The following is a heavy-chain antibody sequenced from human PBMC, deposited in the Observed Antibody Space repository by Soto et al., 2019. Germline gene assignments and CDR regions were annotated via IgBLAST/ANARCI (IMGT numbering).Heavy chain of an antibody. CDR3: ARSLNTDYVTF. J-gene: IGHJ4*02. D-gene: IGHD4-17*01. V-gene: IGHV4-59*01. Sequence: QVHLQESGPGLVKPSETLSLICSVYGGSISAYYWSWLRQPPGKELEWIGHIGFRGQTTYNPSLKSRVTISVDTSENQLYLKLNSVTPSDTAVYYCARSLNTDYVTFWGQGTLVTVSS. CDR2: IGFRGQT. CDR1: GGSISAYY.